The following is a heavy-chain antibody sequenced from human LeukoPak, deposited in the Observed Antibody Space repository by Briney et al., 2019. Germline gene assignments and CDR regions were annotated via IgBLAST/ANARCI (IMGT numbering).Heavy chain of an antibody. CDR1: GFTFRNAW. D-gene: IGHD3-10*01. CDR3: GSGEWPRDY. Sequence: GGSLRLSCAASGFTFRNAWMSWVRQAPGKGLEWVGLIKSKTDGGTTDYAAPVKGRFTISRDNSKNTLYLQMNSLRAEDTAVYYCGSGEWPRDYWGQGTLVTVSS. CDR2: IKSKTDGGTT. J-gene: IGHJ4*02. V-gene: IGHV3-15*01.